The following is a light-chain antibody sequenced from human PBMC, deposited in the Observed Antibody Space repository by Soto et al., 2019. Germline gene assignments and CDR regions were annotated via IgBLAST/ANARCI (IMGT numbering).Light chain of an antibody. CDR2: DAS. J-gene: IGKJ3*01. Sequence: AIQLTQSPSSLSASPGDRVTITCRASQGISSDLAWYQEKPGKAPKLLIYDASSWDTGVPSRFSGSGSGTDFTLTISSLQPEDFAVYYCQQCSNYPRTFGHGTKVDMK. CDR3: QQCSNYPRT. V-gene: IGKV1D-13*01. CDR1: QGISSD.